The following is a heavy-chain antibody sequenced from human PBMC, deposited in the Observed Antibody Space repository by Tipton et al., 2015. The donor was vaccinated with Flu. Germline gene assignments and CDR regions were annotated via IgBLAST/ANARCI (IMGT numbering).Heavy chain of an antibody. CDR1: GFTVSSNY. D-gene: IGHD6-19*01. Sequence: SLRLSCAASGFTVSSNYMSWVRQAPGKGLEWVSVISGSGGGTYSSNSVKGRFTISRDNSKNTLYLQMHSLRVEDTAIYYCARDSGAAVAYSFDYWGQGAPVIVSS. CDR3: ARDSGAAVAYSFDY. V-gene: IGHV3-23*01. CDR2: ISGSGGGT. J-gene: IGHJ4*02.